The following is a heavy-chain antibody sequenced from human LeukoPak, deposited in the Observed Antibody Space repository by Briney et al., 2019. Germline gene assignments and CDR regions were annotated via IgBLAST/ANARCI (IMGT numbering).Heavy chain of an antibody. CDR2: IYSNEIT. V-gene: IGHV4-4*07. Sequence: PSETQSLTCTVSGGSISGSYWTWVRQPAGKGLEWIGRIYSNEITNYNPSLKSRVTMSVDTSKNQFSLKLTSVTAADTAVYYCARGSGAATNEALDYWGQGTLVTVSS. J-gene: IGHJ4*02. CDR1: GGSISGSY. CDR3: ARGSGAATNEALDY. D-gene: IGHD1-26*01.